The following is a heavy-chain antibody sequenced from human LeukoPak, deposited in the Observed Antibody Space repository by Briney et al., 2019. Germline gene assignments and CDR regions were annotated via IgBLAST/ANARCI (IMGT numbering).Heavy chain of an antibody. D-gene: IGHD6-19*01. J-gene: IGHJ4*02. CDR3: ARGRGAGYSSGYFPFYFDY. Sequence: GRSLRLSCAASGFTFSSYGMHWVRQAPGTGLEWVALIWYDGSHKYSADSVKGRFTISRDNSKHTLYLQMNSLSAGDTAVYYCARGRGAGYSSGYFPFYFDYWGQGTLVTVSS. CDR2: IWYDGSHK. CDR1: GFTFSSYG. V-gene: IGHV3-33*01.